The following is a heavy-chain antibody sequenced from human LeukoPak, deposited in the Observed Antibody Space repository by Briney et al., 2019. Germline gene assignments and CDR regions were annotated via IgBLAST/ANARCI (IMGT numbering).Heavy chain of an antibody. CDR3: ARQTAAGTGLYYFDY. V-gene: IGHV3-21*01. Sequence: PGGSLRLSCAASGFTFSSYSMNWVRQAPGKGLEWVSSIGSSSSYIYYADSVKGRFTISRDNAKNSLYLQMNSLRAEDTAVYYCARQTAAGTGLYYFDYWGQGTLVTVSS. J-gene: IGHJ4*02. CDR2: IGSSSSYI. D-gene: IGHD6-13*01. CDR1: GFTFSSYS.